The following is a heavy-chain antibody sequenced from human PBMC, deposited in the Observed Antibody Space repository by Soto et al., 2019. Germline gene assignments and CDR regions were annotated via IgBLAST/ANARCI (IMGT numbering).Heavy chain of an antibody. J-gene: IGHJ3*02. CDR2: ISSSSSYI. D-gene: IGHD2-15*01. CDR3: AIALGYCSGGSCYSEPDAFDI. CDR1: GFTFSSYG. V-gene: IGHV3-21*01. Sequence: EVQLVESGGGLVKPGGSLRLSCAASGFTFSSYGMNWVRQAPGKGLEWVSSISSSSSYIYYADSVKGRFTISRDNAKNSLYLHMNSLRAEDTAVYYCAIALGYCSGGSCYSEPDAFDIWGQGTMVTVSS.